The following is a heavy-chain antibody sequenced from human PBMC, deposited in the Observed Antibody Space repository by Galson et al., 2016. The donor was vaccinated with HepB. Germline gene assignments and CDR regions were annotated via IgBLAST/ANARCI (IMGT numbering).Heavy chain of an antibody. J-gene: IGHJ4*02. V-gene: IGHV3-30*18. CDR2: ISYDGGNT. Sequence: SLRLSCAASGFTFSNYGMHWVRQAPGKGLEWVAVISYDGGNTYYADSVKGRFTISRDNSKNTLPLKMNGLRSEETAVYYCAKNDILAGYSAFDYWGQGTLVTVSS. CDR3: AKNDILAGYSAFDY. CDR1: GFTFSNYG. D-gene: IGHD3-9*01.